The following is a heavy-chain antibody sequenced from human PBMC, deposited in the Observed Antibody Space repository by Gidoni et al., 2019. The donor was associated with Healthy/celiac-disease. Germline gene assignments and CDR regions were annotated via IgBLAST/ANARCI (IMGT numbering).Heavy chain of an antibody. D-gene: IGHD5-18*01. V-gene: IGHV3-48*01. CDR2: ISSSSRTI. Sequence: EVQLVESGGGLVQPGGSLRLSCAASGFTFSSDSMNWVRQAPGKGQELVSYISSSSRTIYYADSVKGRFTISRDNAKNSLYLQMNSLRAEDTAVYYCARVLSYSYGPKITAFDYWGQGTLVTVSS. CDR3: ARVLSYSYGPKITAFDY. CDR1: GFTFSSDS. J-gene: IGHJ4*02.